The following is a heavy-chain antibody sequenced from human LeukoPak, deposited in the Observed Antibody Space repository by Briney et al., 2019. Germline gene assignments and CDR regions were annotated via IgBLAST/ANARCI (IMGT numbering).Heavy chain of an antibody. J-gene: IGHJ6*02. CDR3: ARDLLAGDYGMDV. D-gene: IGHD4-17*01. CDR1: GFTFSSYG. CDR2: IWYDGSNK. Sequence: GGTLRLSCAASGFTFSSYGMHWVRQAPGKGLEWVAVIWYDGSNKYYADSVKGRFTISRDNSKNTLYLQMNSLRAEDTAVYYCARDLLAGDYGMDVWGQGTTVTVSS. V-gene: IGHV3-33*01.